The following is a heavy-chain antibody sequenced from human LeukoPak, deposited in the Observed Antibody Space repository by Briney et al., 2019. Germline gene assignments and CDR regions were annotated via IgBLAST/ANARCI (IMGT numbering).Heavy chain of an antibody. Sequence: GASVKVSCKASGYTFTSYGISWVRQAPGQGLEWMGWISAYNGNTNYAQKLQGRVTMTTDTSTSTAYMELRSLRSDDTAVYYCARDFLYSYDYSVPWFDPWGQGTLVTVSS. D-gene: IGHD5-18*01. V-gene: IGHV1-18*01. CDR2: ISAYNGNT. J-gene: IGHJ5*02. CDR1: GYTFTSYG. CDR3: ARDFLYSYDYSVPWFDP.